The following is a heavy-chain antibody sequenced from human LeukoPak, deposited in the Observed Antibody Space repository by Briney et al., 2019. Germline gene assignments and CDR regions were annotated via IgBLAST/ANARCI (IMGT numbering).Heavy chain of an antibody. V-gene: IGHV1-18*01. CDR2: ISAYNGNT. J-gene: IGHJ4*02. CDR3: ATDRTGIPFWY. Sequence: ASVKVSCRASGYTFTSYGISWVRQAPGQGLEWMGWISAYNGNTNYAQKLQGRVTMTTDTSTSTAYMELRSLRSDDTAVYYCATDRTGIPFWYWGQGTLVTVSS. D-gene: IGHD1-1*01. CDR1: GYTFTSYG.